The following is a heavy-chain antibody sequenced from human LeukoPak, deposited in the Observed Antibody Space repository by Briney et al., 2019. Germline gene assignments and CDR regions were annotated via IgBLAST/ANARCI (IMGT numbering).Heavy chain of an antibody. CDR3: AKDVRVGGGGMDV. J-gene: IGHJ6*02. CDR1: GFTFSTYA. V-gene: IGHV3-23*01. Sequence: GGSLRPSCAASGFTFSTYAMNWVRQAPGKGLEWVSLISDSGANKHYAASVKGRFTISRDNSKNTLSLQMNSLRPEDTAVYYCAKDVRVGGGGMDVWGQGTPVTVSS. D-gene: IGHD1-26*01. CDR2: ISDSGANK.